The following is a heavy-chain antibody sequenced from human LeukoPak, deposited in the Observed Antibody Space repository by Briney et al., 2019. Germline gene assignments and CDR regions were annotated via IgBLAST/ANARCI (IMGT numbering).Heavy chain of an antibody. CDR3: ARGGWRLDS. J-gene: IGHJ4*02. CDR1: GRCRRSYY. D-gene: IGHD2-15*01. CDR2: IYYTGTT. V-gene: IGHV4-59*01. Sequence: SETLSLTCTVSGRCRRSYYWGWIRQPPGKGLESIGYIYYTGTTNYSPSLKSRVTISVDKSKNQFSLTLSSVTAADTAVYHCARGGWRLDSWGQGTLVTVSS.